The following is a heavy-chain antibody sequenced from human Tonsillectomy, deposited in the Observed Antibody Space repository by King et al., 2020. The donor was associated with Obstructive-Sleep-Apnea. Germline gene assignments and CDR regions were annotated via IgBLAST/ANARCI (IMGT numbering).Heavy chain of an antibody. D-gene: IGHD2-15*01. Sequence: VQLVESGAEVKKPGASVKVSCKASGYTFTDNYMHWVRQAPGQGLEWVGWINPNTGGANYAQKLQGRVTMTRDTPISTAYMELSRLRPDDTAVYYCARGGDIVVGVDATLYYYGMDVWGQGTTVTVSS. J-gene: IGHJ6*02. CDR2: INPNTGGA. V-gene: IGHV1-2*02. CDR1: GYTFTDNY. CDR3: ARGGDIVVGVDATLYYYGMDV.